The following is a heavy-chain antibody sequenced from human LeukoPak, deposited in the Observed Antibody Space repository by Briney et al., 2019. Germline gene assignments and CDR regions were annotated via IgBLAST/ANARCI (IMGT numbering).Heavy chain of an antibody. CDR2: IYYSGST. V-gene: IGHV4-39*01. J-gene: IGHJ4*02. Sequence: SETQSLTCTVSGGSISSSSYYWGWIRQPPGKGLEWIGSIYYSGSTYYNPSLKSRVTISVDTSKNQFSLKLSSVTAADTAVYYCARQVVGYDILTGYWGIFDYWGQGTLVTVSS. D-gene: IGHD3-9*01. CDR3: ARQVVGYDILTGYWGIFDY. CDR1: GGSISSSSYY.